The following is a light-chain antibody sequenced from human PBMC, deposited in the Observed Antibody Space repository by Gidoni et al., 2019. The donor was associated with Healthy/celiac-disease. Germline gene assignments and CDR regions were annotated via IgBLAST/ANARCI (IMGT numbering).Light chain of an antibody. V-gene: IGKV1-39*01. CDR2: AAS. CDR1: QSISSY. Sequence: DIQMTQSPSALSASVGDRVTITCRASQSISSYLHWYQQKPGKAPKLLIYAASSWQSGVPSRFSCSGSGTDFTLTISSLQPEDFATYYCQQSYSTPYTFGQGTKLEIK. J-gene: IGKJ2*01. CDR3: QQSYSTPYT.